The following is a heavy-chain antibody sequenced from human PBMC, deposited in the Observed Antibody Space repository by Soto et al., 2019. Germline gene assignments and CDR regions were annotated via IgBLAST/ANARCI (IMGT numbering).Heavy chain of an antibody. CDR3: ARDLAVGLVAY. CDR1: GYTFTSYG. Sequence: QVQLVQSGAEVKKPGASVKVSCKASGYTFTSYGIRWVRQAPGQGLEWMGWISAYNGNTKSAQKLQGRVTMTTDTTTSTAYMELRSLRSDDTAVYDCARDLAVGLVAYWGQGTLVTVSS. V-gene: IGHV1-18*01. D-gene: IGHD6-19*01. CDR2: ISAYNGNT. J-gene: IGHJ4*02.